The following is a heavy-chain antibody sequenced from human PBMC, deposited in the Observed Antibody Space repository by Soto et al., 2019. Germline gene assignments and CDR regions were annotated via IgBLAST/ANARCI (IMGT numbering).Heavy chain of an antibody. D-gene: IGHD3-3*01. Sequence: GGSLRLSCAASGFTFDDYAMHWVRQAPWKGLEWVSGISWNSGSIGYADSVKGRFTISRDNAKNSLYLQMNSLRAEDTALYYCAKEGSSYYDFWSGYFSYYYCYFMDVWRKGTT. CDR3: AKEGSSYYDFWSGYFSYYYCYFMDV. J-gene: IGHJ6*03. V-gene: IGHV3-9*01. CDR1: GFTFDDYA. CDR2: ISWNSGSI.